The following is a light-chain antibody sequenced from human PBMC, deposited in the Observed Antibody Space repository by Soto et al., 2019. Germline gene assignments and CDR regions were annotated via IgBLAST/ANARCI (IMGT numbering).Light chain of an antibody. Sequence: DVEMTQSPSTLPTSIGDRVTINCRASQNVSNWLAWYQQKPGKAPKLLIYETSRLESGVPSRFSASGAGTDFSLTINSLPSDDLATYCCQQYSKESTFGQGTKLEIK. CDR1: QNVSNW. V-gene: IGKV1-5*03. CDR3: QQYSKEST. J-gene: IGKJ2*01. CDR2: ETS.